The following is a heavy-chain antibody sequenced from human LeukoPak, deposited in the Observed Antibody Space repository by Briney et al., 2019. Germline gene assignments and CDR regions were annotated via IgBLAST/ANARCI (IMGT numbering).Heavy chain of an antibody. V-gene: IGHV3-23*01. J-gene: IGHJ2*01. CDR1: RFTFSSYG. Sequence: GGSLRLSCAASRFTFSSYGMNWVRQAPGKGLEWVSYIADDSTATYYPDSVKGRFTISRDNSKNTLSLLMNSLRAEDTAVYYCARGSFGTYWYFDLWGRGTLVTVSS. D-gene: IGHD3-10*01. CDR3: ARGSFGTYWYFDL. CDR2: IADDSTAT.